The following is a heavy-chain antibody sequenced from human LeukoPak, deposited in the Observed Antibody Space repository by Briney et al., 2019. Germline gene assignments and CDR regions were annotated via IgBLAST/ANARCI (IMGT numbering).Heavy chain of an antibody. CDR1: GCTFTSHH. Sequence: ASVTDSCQASGCTFTSHHMHWVRPAPGQGRAWMGVINPSGGSTTYAQKFQGRITMTRDMTTRTVYMELSSLSSEDTAVYYCARFSSSGYYSFDYWGQGTLVTVSS. D-gene: IGHD3-22*01. J-gene: IGHJ4*02. CDR2: INPSGGST. V-gene: IGHV1-46*01. CDR3: ARFSSSGYYSFDY.